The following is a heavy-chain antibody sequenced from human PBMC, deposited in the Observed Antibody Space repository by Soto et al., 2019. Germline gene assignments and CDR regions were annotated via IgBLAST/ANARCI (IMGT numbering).Heavy chain of an antibody. V-gene: IGHV4-34*01. CDR1: GGSFGGYY. Sequence: SETLSLTCAVFGGSFGGYYRSWIRQPPGKGLEWIGEINHSGSTNYNPSLKSRVTISVDTSKNQFSLKLTSVTAADTAVYYCARAHYGDYGYGMDVWGQGTTVTVSS. J-gene: IGHJ6*02. CDR3: ARAHYGDYGYGMDV. D-gene: IGHD4-17*01. CDR2: INHSGST.